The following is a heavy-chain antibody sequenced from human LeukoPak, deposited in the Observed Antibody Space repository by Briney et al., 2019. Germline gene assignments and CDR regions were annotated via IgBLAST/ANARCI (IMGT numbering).Heavy chain of an antibody. Sequence: PSETLSLTCTVSGGSISSYYRSWIRQPPGKGLEWIGYIYYSGSTNYNPSLKSRVTISVDTSKNQFSLRLSSVTAADTAVYYCARDARLRHGIDPWGQGTLVTVSS. D-gene: IGHD5-12*01. V-gene: IGHV4-59*01. CDR1: GGSISSYY. J-gene: IGHJ5*02. CDR3: ARDARLRHGIDP. CDR2: IYYSGST.